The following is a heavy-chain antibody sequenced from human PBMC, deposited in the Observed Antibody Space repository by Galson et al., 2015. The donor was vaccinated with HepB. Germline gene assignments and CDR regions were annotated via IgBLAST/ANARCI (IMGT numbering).Heavy chain of an antibody. V-gene: IGHV2-5*02. Sequence: ALGWLALIYWDDAKRYSPSLKNRLTITKDTSKNRVVLTLTNMHPVDTATYYCVHSRGGAYYDTSGYYTFDYWGQGALVTVSS. CDR2: IYWDDAK. D-gene: IGHD3-22*01. CDR3: VHSRGGAYYDTSGYYTFDY. J-gene: IGHJ4*02.